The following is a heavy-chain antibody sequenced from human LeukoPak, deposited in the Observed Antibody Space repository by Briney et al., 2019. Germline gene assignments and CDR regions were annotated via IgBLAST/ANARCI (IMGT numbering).Heavy chain of an antibody. D-gene: IGHD1-26*01. CDR3: ASFSVEGATKADY. CDR1: DDSMRSYF. V-gene: IGHV4-39*07. J-gene: IGHJ4*02. Sequence: SETLSLTYTVSDDSMRSYFWSWIRQPPGKGLEWIGSIYYSGSTYYNPSLKSRVTISVDTSKNQFSLKLSSVTAADTAVYYCASFSVEGATKADYWGQGTLVTVSS. CDR2: IYYSGST.